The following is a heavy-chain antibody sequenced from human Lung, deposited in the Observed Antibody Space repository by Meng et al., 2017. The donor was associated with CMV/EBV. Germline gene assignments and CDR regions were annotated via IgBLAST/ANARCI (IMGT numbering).Heavy chain of an antibody. V-gene: IGHV3-9*03. J-gene: IGHJ4*02. CDR3: AKGLYGGNSGVFDY. Sequence: SXKISCAASGFTFDDYAMHWLRQAPGKGLEWVSGISWNSGSIGYEDSVKGRFTISRDNATNSLYLQMNSLRAEDMALYYCAKGLYGGNSGVFDYWGQGTLVTVSS. CDR2: ISWNSGSI. CDR1: GFTFDDYA. D-gene: IGHD4-23*01.